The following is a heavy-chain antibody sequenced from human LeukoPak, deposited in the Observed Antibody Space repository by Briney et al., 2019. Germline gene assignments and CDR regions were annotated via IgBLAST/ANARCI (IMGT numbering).Heavy chain of an antibody. V-gene: IGHV1-18*01. CDR3: ARGDSRGTNAFDI. J-gene: IGHJ3*02. D-gene: IGHD3-22*01. CDR2: ISAYNGNT. CDR1: GYTFTSYG. Sequence: GASVKLSCKASGYTFTSYGISWVRQAPGQGLEWMGWISAYNGNTNYAQKLQGKVTMTTDTSTSTDYMELRSLRSDDTAVYYCARGDSRGTNAFDIWGQGTMVTVSS.